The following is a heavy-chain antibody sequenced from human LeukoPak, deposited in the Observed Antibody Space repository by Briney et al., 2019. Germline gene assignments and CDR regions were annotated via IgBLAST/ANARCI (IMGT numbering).Heavy chain of an antibody. CDR1: GFTVSSNY. V-gene: IGHV3-53*05. CDR2: IYSGGST. D-gene: IGHD6-19*01. CDR3: ARDRYSSGWYGGDY. Sequence: PGGSLRLSCAASGFTVSSNYMSWVRQAPGKGLEWVSVIYSGGSTYYADSVKGRFTISRDNSKNTLYLQMNSLRSEDTAVYYCARDRYSSGWYGGDYWGQGTLVTVSS. J-gene: IGHJ4*02.